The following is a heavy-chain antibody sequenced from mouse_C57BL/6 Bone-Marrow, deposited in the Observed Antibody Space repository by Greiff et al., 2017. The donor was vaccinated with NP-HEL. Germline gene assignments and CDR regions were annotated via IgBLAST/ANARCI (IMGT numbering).Heavy chain of an antibody. CDR3: ARDYDGYYVLYFDY. CDR2: ISYDGSN. V-gene: IGHV3-6*01. Sequence: EVKLMESGPGLVKPSQSLSLTCSVTGYSITSGYYWNWIRQFPGNKLEWMGYISYDGSNNYNPSLKNRISITRDTSKNQFFLKLNSVTTEDTATYYCARDYDGYYVLYFDYWGQGTTLTVSS. D-gene: IGHD2-3*01. CDR1: GYSITSGYY. J-gene: IGHJ2*01.